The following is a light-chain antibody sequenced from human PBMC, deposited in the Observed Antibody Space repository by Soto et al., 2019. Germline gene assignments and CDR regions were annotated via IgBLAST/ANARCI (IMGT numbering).Light chain of an antibody. CDR1: QSVAKN. J-gene: IGKJ2*01. CDR3: NQYKHWPGT. V-gene: IGKV3-15*01. Sequence: ETVMTHSPATLSVSPGERVTLSCRASQSVAKNVAWYQHKPGQPPRLLIYAASTRATGIPARFDGSGSGTEFTLTISSRQSEDFEVYFCNQYKHWPGTLGKGTKVE. CDR2: AAS.